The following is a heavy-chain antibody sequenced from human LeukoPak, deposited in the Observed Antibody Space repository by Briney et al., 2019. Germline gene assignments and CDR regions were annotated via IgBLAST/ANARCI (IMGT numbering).Heavy chain of an antibody. CDR2: IYYSGST. D-gene: IGHD3-10*01. CDR3: ASTGYYYGSGTTALFDY. Sequence: SETLSLTCAVYGGSFSGYYWSWIRQPPGKGLEWIGYIYYSGSTNYNPSLKSRVTISVDTSKNQFSLKLSSVTAADTAVYYCASTGYYYGSGTTALFDYWGQGTLVTVSS. J-gene: IGHJ4*02. V-gene: IGHV4-59*01. CDR1: GGSFSGYY.